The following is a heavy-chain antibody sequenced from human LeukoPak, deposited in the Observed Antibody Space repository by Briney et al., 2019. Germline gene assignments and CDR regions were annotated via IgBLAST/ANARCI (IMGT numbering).Heavy chain of an antibody. D-gene: IGHD3-10*01. Sequence: ASVSVSCKASGYTFTSYGMSWVRQAPGQGLEWMGWINTYNGNTNYAQKFQGRVTVTTDTSTSAAYMELRSLRSDDTAVYYCARVSRSYDYWGQGTLVTVSS. CDR3: ARVSRSYDY. CDR2: INTYNGNT. J-gene: IGHJ4*02. CDR1: GYTFTSYG. V-gene: IGHV1-18*01.